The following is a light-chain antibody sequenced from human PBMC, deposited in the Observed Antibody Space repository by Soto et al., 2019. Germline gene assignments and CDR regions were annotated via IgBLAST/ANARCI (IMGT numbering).Light chain of an antibody. CDR3: QQANSFPIT. Sequence: DIQMTQSPSSVSASVGDRVTITCRASQGISSWLAWYQQKPGKAPKLLIYAASSLQSGVPSRFSGSGSGTXXXXTXXXLXPXDFATYYCQQANSFPITFGQGTRLEIK. J-gene: IGKJ5*01. CDR2: AAS. V-gene: IGKV1-12*01. CDR1: QGISSW.